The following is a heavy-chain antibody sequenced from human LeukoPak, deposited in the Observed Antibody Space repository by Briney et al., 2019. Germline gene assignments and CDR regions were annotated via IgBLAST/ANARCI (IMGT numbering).Heavy chain of an antibody. CDR3: ARRRTYYDTGTYYGLDIDY. Sequence: SETLSLTCAVYGGSFRDYYLTWIRQSPGQGLEWIGEINHSGSANYNPSLKSRVTISVGTSNNDVSLKLNSVTAADTAVYYCARRRTYYDTGTYYGLDIDYWGQGTLVTVSS. J-gene: IGHJ4*02. CDR2: INHSGSA. V-gene: IGHV4-34*01. CDR1: GGSFRDYY. D-gene: IGHD3-10*01.